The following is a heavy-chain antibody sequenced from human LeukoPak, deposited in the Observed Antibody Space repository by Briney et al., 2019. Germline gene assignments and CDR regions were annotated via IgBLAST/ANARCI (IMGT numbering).Heavy chain of an antibody. CDR3: ARGRTTFDP. D-gene: IGHD4-11*01. CDR2: IKQDGSEK. CDR1: GFTFSSHW. V-gene: IGHV3-7*01. J-gene: IGHJ5*02. Sequence: GGSLRLSCAASGFTFSSHWMSWVRQAPGKGLEWVAKIKQDGSEKYYVDSVKGRFTISRDNAKNSLYLQMNSLRAEDTAVYYCARGRTTFDPWGQGTLVTVSS.